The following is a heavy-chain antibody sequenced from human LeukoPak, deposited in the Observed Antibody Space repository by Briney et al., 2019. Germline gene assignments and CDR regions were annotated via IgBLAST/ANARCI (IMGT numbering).Heavy chain of an antibody. Sequence: SETLSLTCAVYGXSFSGYYWSWIRQPPGKGLEWIGEINHSGSTNYNPSLKSRVTISVHTSKNQFSRKLSSVTAADTAVYYCARGPARGSSSWYVNYWGQGTLVTVSS. J-gene: IGHJ4*02. CDR3: ARGPARGSSSWYVNY. D-gene: IGHD6-13*01. CDR2: INHSGST. CDR1: GXSFSGYY. V-gene: IGHV4-34*01.